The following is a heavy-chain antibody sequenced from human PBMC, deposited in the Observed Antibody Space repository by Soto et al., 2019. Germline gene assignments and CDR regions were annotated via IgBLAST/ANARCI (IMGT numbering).Heavy chain of an antibody. CDR2: IYDSETT. D-gene: IGHD2-15*01. CDR1: GGSINSDDSY. J-gene: IGHJ6*02. CDR3: ARDRESEVVAMLASNGVAV. V-gene: IGHV4-30-4*01. Sequence: QVQLQESGPGLVKPSQTLSLTCTVSGGSINSDDSYWSWLRQPPGRGLEWIGYIYDSETTYYNPSLMSRVTISVATSKNRFSLKLHSATAADTAVYYCARDRESEVVAMLASNGVAVWGQGTTVIVSS.